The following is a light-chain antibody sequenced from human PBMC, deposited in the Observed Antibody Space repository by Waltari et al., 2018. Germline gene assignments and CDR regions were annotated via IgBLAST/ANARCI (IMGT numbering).Light chain of an antibody. CDR2: GNN. CDR3: QSYGSDWV. J-gene: IGLJ3*02. Sequence: QSVLTPPPSVSGAPGQRVTISCTGSSSNIRAGFAVHWYQQLPGTAPKPLIYGNNNRPSGVPDRFSGSKSGTSASLAITGLQAEDEADYYCQSYGSDWVFGGGTKLTVL. CDR1: SSNIRAGFA. V-gene: IGLV1-40*01.